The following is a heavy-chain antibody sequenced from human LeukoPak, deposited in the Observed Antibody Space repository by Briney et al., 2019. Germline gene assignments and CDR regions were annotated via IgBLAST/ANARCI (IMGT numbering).Heavy chain of an antibody. CDR3: ARETTYYYDSSGDY. J-gene: IGHJ4*02. CDR2: ISAYNGNT. V-gene: IGHV1-18*01. CDR1: GYTFTSYG. D-gene: IGHD3-22*01. Sequence: ASVKISCKASGYTFTSYGISWVRQAPGQGLEWMGWISAYNGNTNYAQKLQGRVTMTTDTSTSTAYMELRSLRSDDTAVYYCARETTYYYDSSGDYWGQGTLVTVSS.